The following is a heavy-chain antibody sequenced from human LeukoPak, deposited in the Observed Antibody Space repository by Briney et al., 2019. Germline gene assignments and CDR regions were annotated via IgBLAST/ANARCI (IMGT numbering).Heavy chain of an antibody. D-gene: IGHD5-24*01. CDR2: IYYSGST. Sequence: SETLSLTCTVSGGSISSGDYYWSWIRQPPGKGLEWIGYIYYSGSTYYNPSLKSRVTISVATSRTQFSLKLSSVTAADTAVYYCARVSSRWLQDYYFDYWGQGTLVTVSS. CDR3: ARVSSRWLQDYYFDY. J-gene: IGHJ4*02. V-gene: IGHV4-30-4*01. CDR1: GGSISSGDYY.